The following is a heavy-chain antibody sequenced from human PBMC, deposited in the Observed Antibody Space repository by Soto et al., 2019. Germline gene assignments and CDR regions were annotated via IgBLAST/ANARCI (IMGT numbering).Heavy chain of an antibody. V-gene: IGHV4-61*05. D-gene: IGHD1-20*01. CDR3: ARRLYNWNARGSFDY. J-gene: IGHJ4*02. CDR1: GGSISSSCYY. CDR2: IYYSGST. Sequence: SETLSLTCTVSGGSISSSCYYWCWIRQPPGKGLEWIGYIYYSGSTNYNPSLKSRVTISVDTSRNQFSLKLSSVTAADTAVYYCARRLYNWNARGSFDYWGQGTLVTVSS.